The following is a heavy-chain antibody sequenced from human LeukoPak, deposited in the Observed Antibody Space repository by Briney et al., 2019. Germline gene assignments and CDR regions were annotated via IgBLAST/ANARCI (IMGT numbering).Heavy chain of an antibody. J-gene: IGHJ3*02. V-gene: IGHV1-46*01. D-gene: IGHD3-3*01. CDR3: ASLANRDYDFWSGSDAFDI. CDR2: INPSGGST. CDR1: GYTFTSYY. Sequence: GASVKVSCKASGYTFTSYYMHWVRQAPGQGLEWMGIINPSGGSTSYAQKFQGRVTMTRDTSTSTVYMELSSLRSEDTAVYYCASLANRDYDFWSGSDAFDIWGQGTMVTVSS.